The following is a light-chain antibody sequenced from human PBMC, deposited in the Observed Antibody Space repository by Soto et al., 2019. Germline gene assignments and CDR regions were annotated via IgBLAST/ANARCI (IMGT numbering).Light chain of an antibody. CDR2: QVS. V-gene: IGKV2-30*01. J-gene: IGKJ2*01. CDR3: MQAAHWPQT. CDR1: QTLVYTDGNTY. Sequence: DLIMTQSPLFLPVTLGQPASISCRSSQTLVYTDGNTYLDWFHQRPGQAPRRLIYQVSKRDSGVPGRFSGSGSGTDFTLKISRVEAEDVGVYYCMQAAHWPQTFGQGTKVEIK.